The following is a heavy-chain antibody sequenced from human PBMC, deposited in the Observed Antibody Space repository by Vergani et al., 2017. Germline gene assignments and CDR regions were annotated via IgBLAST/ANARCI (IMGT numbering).Heavy chain of an antibody. V-gene: IGHV4-59*01. D-gene: IGHD4-17*01. CDR3: ARNYGDYGWYYYYYYMDV. CDR1: GGSISSYY. CDR2: IYYSGST. J-gene: IGHJ6*03. Sequence: QVQLQESGPGLVKPSETLSLTCTVSGGSISSYYWSWIRQPPGKGLEWIGYIYYSGSTNYNPSLKSRVTISVDTSKNQFSLKLSSVTAADTAVYYCARNYGDYGWYYYYYYMDVWGKGTTVTVSS.